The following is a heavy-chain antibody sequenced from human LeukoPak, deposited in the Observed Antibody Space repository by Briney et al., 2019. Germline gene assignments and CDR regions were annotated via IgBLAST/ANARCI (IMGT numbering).Heavy chain of an antibody. J-gene: IGHJ4*02. CDR1: GFTFSSYS. CDR3: AREIAVAGNDY. Sequence: GGSLRLSCAASGFTFSSYSMNWVRQAPGKGLGWVSSISSSIIYRYYADSVKGRFTISRDNAKNSLYLQMNSLRAEDTAVYYCAREIAVAGNDYWGQGTLVTVSS. V-gene: IGHV3-21*01. CDR2: ISSSIIYR. D-gene: IGHD6-19*01.